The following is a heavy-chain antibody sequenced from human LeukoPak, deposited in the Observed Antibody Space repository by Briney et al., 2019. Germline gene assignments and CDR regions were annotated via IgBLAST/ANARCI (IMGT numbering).Heavy chain of an antibody. CDR2: IRSKVYGGTT. CDR3: TRFTIVGVVDAFDI. V-gene: IGHV3-49*04. CDR1: GFTFGDYA. J-gene: IGHJ3*02. D-gene: IGHD3-3*01. Sequence: GRSLRLSCTASGFTFGDYAMSWVRQAPGKELEWVGFIRSKVYGGTTEYAASVKVRFTISRDDSKSIAYLQMTSLKTEDAGVYYCTRFTIVGVVDAFDIWGQGTMVTVSS.